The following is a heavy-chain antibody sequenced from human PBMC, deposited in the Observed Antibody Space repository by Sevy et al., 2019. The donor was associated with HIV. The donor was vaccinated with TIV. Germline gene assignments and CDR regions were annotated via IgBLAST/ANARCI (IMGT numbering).Heavy chain of an antibody. CDR3: ATVGLGYYNGSSYYQGDWFAP. Sequence: ASVKVSCKVFGYSLSKLSMHWVRQAPGKGLEWMGSLDPGNGEITYAQTLQGRVTMTEDTSTDTAYMELSGLTSEDTATYYCATVGLGYYNGSSYYQGDWFAPWGQGTLVTVSS. CDR1: GYSLSKLS. CDR2: LDPGNGEI. J-gene: IGHJ5*02. D-gene: IGHD2-15*01. V-gene: IGHV1-24*01.